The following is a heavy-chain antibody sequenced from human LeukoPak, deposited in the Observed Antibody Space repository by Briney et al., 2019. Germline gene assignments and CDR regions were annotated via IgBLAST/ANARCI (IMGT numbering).Heavy chain of an antibody. J-gene: IGHJ3*02. Sequence: PSETLSLTCTVSGASISSYYWSWIRQPAGKGLEWIGRIYSSRSIYNPSLKSRVTMSVDTSKNQFSLKLTSLTAADTAVYYCARAFRPEGAFDIWGQGTMVAVSS. CDR3: ARAFRPEGAFDI. CDR1: GASISSYY. D-gene: IGHD1-14*01. V-gene: IGHV4-4*07. CDR2: IYSSRS.